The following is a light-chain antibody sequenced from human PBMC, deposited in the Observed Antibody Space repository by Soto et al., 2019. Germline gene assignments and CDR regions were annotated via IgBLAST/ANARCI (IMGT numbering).Light chain of an antibody. J-gene: IGLJ2*01. CDR2: DDS. CDR1: NIGSKS. CDR3: HVWDSSSVV. Sequence: SYELTQPPSVSVAPGQTARITCGGSNIGSKSVHWYQQKPGQAPVLVVYDDSDRPSGIPERFSGSNSGNTATLTISRVEAGDEADYYCHVWDSSSVVFGGGTKVTVL. V-gene: IGLV3-21*02.